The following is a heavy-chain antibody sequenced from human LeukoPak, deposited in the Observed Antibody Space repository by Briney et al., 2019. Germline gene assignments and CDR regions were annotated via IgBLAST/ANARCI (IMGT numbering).Heavy chain of an antibody. J-gene: IGHJ4*02. CDR2: IIPIFGTA. CDR3: AKRIQSAMATGY. V-gene: IGHV1-69*06. D-gene: IGHD5-18*01. Sequence: SVKVSCKASGGTFSSYAISWVRQAPGQGLEWMGGIIPIFGTANYAQKFQGRVTITADKSTSTAYMELSSLRAEDTAVYYCAKRIQSAMATGYWGQGTLVTVSS. CDR1: GGTFSSYA.